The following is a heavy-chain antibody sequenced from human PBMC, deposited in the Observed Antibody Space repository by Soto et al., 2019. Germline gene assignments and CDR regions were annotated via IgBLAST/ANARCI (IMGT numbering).Heavy chain of an antibody. D-gene: IGHD6-13*01. CDR1: GYTFTSYG. Sequence: ASVKVSCKASGYTFTSYGISWVRQAPGQGLEWMGWISAYNGNTNYAQKLQGRVTMTTDTSTSTAYMELRSLRSDDTAVYYCARAHSKYSSRGYYGMDVWGQGTTVTV. V-gene: IGHV1-18*01. CDR2: ISAYNGNT. J-gene: IGHJ6*02. CDR3: ARAHSKYSSRGYYGMDV.